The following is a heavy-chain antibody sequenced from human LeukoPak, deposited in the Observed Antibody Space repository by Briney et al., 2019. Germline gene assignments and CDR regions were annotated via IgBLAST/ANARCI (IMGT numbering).Heavy chain of an antibody. J-gene: IGHJ4*02. D-gene: IGHD3-22*01. V-gene: IGHV3-66*01. CDR2: IYSGGST. CDR1: GFTVSSNY. CDR3: ARGPNYDSSGYYYPFDY. Sequence: GGSLRLSCAASGFTVSSNYMSWVRQAPGKGLEWVSVIYSGGSTYYADSVKGRFTISRDNSKNTLYLQMNSLRGEDTAVYYCARGPNYDSSGYYYPFDYWGQGTLVTVSS.